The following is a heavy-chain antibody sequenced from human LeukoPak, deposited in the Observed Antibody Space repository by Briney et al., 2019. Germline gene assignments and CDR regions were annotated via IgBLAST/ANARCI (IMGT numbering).Heavy chain of an antibody. CDR3: ARDRGGGRYYYGMDV. V-gene: IGHV1-46*01. CDR2: INPSGDDT. J-gene: IGHJ6*02. D-gene: IGHD2-15*01. Sequence: ASVKVSCKASGYTFTSYYMHWVRQAPGQGLEWMGIINPSGDDTNYAQRFQGRVTMTRDTSTNTVYMELSSLRSGDTAVYYCARDRGGGRYYYGMDVWGQGTTVTVSS. CDR1: GYTFTSYY.